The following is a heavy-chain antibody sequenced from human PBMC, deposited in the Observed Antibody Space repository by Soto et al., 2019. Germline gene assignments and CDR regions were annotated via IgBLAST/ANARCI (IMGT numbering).Heavy chain of an antibody. V-gene: IGHV1-18*01. Sequence: GASVKVSCKASGYTFTSYGISWVRQAPGQGLELMGWISAYNGNTNYAQKLQGRVTMTTDTSTSTAYMELRSLRSDDTAVYYCARVLGYSYGRQDYAFDIWGQGTMSPSPQ. D-gene: IGHD5-18*01. CDR1: GYTFTSYG. J-gene: IGHJ3*02. CDR3: ARVLGYSYGRQDYAFDI. CDR2: ISAYNGNT.